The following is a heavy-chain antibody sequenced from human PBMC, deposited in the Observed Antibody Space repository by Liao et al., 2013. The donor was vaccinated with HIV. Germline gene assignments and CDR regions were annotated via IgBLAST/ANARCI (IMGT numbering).Heavy chain of an antibody. J-gene: IGHJ3*02. CDR3: ARAPQGMVVALRNGFDI. CDR2: IFYSGSS. CDR1: GGSMTNFY. Sequence: QVQLQQWGAGLLKPSETLSLTCAVYGGSMTNFYWTWIRQPPGKGLEWIGYIFYSGSSNYNPALKSRVTISVDTSKNQFSLKLRSVTPADTAVYYCARAPQGMVVALRNGFDIWGQGTMVTVSS. V-gene: IGHV4-59*01. D-gene: IGHD3-22*01.